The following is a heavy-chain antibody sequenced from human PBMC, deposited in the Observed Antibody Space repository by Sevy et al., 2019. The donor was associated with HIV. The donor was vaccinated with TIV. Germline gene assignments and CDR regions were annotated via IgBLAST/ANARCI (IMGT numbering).Heavy chain of an antibody. CDR1: GFRFSSFA. Sequence: GGSLRLSCAASGFRFSSFAMIWVRQAPGKGLEWVSEICGGDGSTYYADSVKGRFTISRDNSKNTVYLQMSSLRAEDTDLYDCAKGGHSYYFGADTLDIWGQGTMVTVSS. CDR3: AKGGHSYYFGADTLDI. V-gene: IGHV3-23*01. J-gene: IGHJ3*02. CDR2: ICGGDGST. D-gene: IGHD3-10*01.